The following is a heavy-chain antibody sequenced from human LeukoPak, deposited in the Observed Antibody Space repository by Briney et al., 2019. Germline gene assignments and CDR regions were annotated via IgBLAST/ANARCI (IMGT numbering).Heavy chain of an antibody. CDR3: ARWEGLYYYDSSGYY. J-gene: IGHJ4*02. D-gene: IGHD3-22*01. CDR1: GFTFSSYS. V-gene: IGHV3-21*04. CDR2: ISSSSSYI. Sequence: GGSLRLSCAASGFTFSSYSMNWVRQAPGKGLEWVSSISSSSSYIYYADSVKGRFTISRDNAKNSLYLQMNSLRAEDTAVYYCARWEGLYYYDSSGYYWGQGTLVTVSS.